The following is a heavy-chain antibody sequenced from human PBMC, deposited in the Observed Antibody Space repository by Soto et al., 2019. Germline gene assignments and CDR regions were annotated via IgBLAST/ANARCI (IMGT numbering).Heavy chain of an antibody. CDR3: ARYRVDYYYMDV. V-gene: IGHV3-21*01. J-gene: IGHJ6*03. CDR2: ISSGSSYI. Sequence: EVQLVESGGGLVKPGGSLRLSCAASGFTFSSYSMNWVRQAPGKGLEWVSSISSGSSYIYYADSVKGRFTISRDNAKNSLYLQMNSLRAEDTAVYYCARYRVDYYYMDVWGKGTTVTVSS. CDR1: GFTFSSYS. D-gene: IGHD2-2*01.